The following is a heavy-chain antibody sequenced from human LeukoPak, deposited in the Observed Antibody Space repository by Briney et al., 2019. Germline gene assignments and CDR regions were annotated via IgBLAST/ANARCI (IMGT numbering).Heavy chain of an antibody. J-gene: IGHJ4*02. CDR1: GGSISSSSYY. CDR2: IYYSGST. CDR3: VRQRYYYDSSGYSALSYFDY. D-gene: IGHD3-22*01. Sequence: PSETLSLTCTVSGGSISSSSYYWGWIRQPPGKGLEWIGSIYYSGSTYYNPSLKSRVTISVDTSKNQFSLKLSSVTAADTAVYYCVRQRYYYDSSGYSALSYFDYWGQGTLVTVSS. V-gene: IGHV4-39*01.